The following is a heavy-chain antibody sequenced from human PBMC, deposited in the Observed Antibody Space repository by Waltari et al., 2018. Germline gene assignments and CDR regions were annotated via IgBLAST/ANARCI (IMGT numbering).Heavy chain of an antibody. CDR1: CGSFSGYY. Sequence: QVQLQQWGAGLLKPSETLSLTCAVYCGSFSGYYWTWIRPPPGTGLGWIGEINHSGSTNYNPSLKSRVTISVDTSKNQFSLKLSSVTAADTAVYYCARGYYDILTGYYSRETEYYFDYWGQGTLVTVSS. V-gene: IGHV4-34*01. D-gene: IGHD3-9*01. CDR3: ARGYYDILTGYYSRETEYYFDY. CDR2: INHSGST. J-gene: IGHJ4*02.